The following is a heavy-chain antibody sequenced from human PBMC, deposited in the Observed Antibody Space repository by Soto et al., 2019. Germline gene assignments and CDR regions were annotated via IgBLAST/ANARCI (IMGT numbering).Heavy chain of an antibody. CDR2: IYPGDSDT. J-gene: IGHJ4*02. V-gene: IGHV5-51*01. D-gene: IGHD2-15*01. Sequence: PGESLKISCKGSGYRFTSYWIGWVRQMTGKGLEWMGIIYPGDSDTRYSPSFQGQVTISADKSISTAYLQWSSLKASDTAMYYCARSPYCSGGSCYSDYWGQGTLVTVSS. CDR3: ARSPYCSGGSCYSDY. CDR1: GYRFTSYW.